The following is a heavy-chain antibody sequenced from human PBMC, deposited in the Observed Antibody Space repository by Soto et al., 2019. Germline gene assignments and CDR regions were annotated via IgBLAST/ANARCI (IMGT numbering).Heavy chain of an antibody. CDR3: ARVFYVSYFDY. V-gene: IGHV1-69*02. Sequence: QVQLGQSGAEVKKPGSSVKVSCKASGGTFSSYTISWVRQVPGQGLEWMGGIIPILGIRNNAQKFQGRATITADNSTSTAYMELSSLRSEDTAVYYCARVFYVSYFDYWGQGTLVTVSS. CDR1: GGTFSSYT. CDR2: IIPILGIR. J-gene: IGHJ4*02. D-gene: IGHD3-10*01.